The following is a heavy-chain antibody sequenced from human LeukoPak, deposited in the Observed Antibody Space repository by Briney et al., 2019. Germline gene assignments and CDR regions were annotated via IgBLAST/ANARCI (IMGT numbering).Heavy chain of an antibody. V-gene: IGHV3-23*01. CDR2: ISGGGGST. CDR3: AKGGKWDVTPFDY. CDR1: GFTFTSYS. D-gene: IGHD1-26*01. J-gene: IGHJ4*02. Sequence: GGSLRLSCAASGFTFTSYSMNWVRQAPGKGLEWVSTISGGGGSTYYADSVKGRSTISRDNSKNTLYLQVNSLRAEDTAVYYCAKGGKWDVTPFDYWGQGTLVTVSS.